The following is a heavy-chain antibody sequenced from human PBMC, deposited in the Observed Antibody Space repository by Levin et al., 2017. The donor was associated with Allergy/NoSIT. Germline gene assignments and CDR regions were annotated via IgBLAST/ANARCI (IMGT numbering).Heavy chain of an antibody. D-gene: IGHD6-13*01. CDR1: GGSISSSNW. J-gene: IGHJ3*02. Sequence: SETLSLTCAVSGGSISSSNWWSWVRQPPGKGLEWIGEIYHSGSTNYNPSLKSRVTISVDKSKNQFSLKLSSVTAADTAVYYCARDPQYSSSWYGNVAFDIWGQGTMVTVSS. CDR2: IYHSGST. CDR3: ARDPQYSSSWYGNVAFDI. V-gene: IGHV4-4*02.